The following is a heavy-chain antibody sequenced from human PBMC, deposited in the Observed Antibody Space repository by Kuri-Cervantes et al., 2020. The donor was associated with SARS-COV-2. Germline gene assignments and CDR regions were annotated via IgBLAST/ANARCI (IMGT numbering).Heavy chain of an antibody. Sequence: GESLKISCAASGFTFSSYCMNWVRQAPGKGLEWVSSISSSSSYIYYADSVKGRFTISRDNAKNSLYLQMNSLRAEDTAVYYCARIPVYSSGWLAFDIWGQGTMVTVSS. D-gene: IGHD6-19*01. V-gene: IGHV3-21*01. CDR1: GFTFSSYC. J-gene: IGHJ3*02. CDR2: ISSSSSYI. CDR3: ARIPVYSSGWLAFDI.